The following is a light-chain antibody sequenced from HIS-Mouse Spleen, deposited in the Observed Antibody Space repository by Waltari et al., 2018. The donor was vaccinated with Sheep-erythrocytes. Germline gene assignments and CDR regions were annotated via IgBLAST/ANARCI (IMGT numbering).Light chain of an antibody. CDR3: LQDYNYPYT. V-gene: IGKV1-6*02. Sequence: AIQMTQSPSSLSASVGAGVTITCRASQGIRNDLGWYQQKPGKAPKLLIYAASSLQSGVPSRFSGSGSGTDFTLTISSLQPEDFATYYCLQDYNYPYTFGQGTKLEIK. CDR2: AAS. J-gene: IGKJ2*01. CDR1: QGIRND.